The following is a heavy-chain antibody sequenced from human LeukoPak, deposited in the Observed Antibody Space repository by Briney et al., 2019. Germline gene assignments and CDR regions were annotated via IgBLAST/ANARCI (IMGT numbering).Heavy chain of an antibody. D-gene: IGHD2-2*01. J-gene: IGHJ5*02. Sequence: SETPSLTCTVSGGSISSSSYYWGWIRQPPGKGLEWIGSIYYSGSTYYNPSLKSRVTISVDTSKNQFSLKLSSVTAADTAVYYCARELDCSSTSCPKRNWFDPWGQGTLVTVSS. CDR3: ARELDCSSTSCPKRNWFDP. CDR1: GGSISSSSYY. V-gene: IGHV4-39*02. CDR2: IYYSGST.